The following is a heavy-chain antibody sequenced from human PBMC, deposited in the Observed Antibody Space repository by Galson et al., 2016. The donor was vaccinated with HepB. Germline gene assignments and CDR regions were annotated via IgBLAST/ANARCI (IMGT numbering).Heavy chain of an antibody. J-gene: IGHJ4*02. V-gene: IGHV4-39*01. CDR1: GGSVSSGSYY. CDR3: ARRTYSGSYIDY. Sequence: LSLTCTVSGGSVSSGSYYWGWIRQPPGKGLEWIGAIYYSGSAYCSPSLKSRVTISVDTSKNQFSLKLNSVTAADTAVYYCARRTYSGSYIDYWGQGALVTVSS. D-gene: IGHD1-26*01. CDR2: IYYSGSA.